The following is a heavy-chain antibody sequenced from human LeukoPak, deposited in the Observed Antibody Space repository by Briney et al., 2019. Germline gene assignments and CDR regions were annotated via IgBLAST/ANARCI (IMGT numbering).Heavy chain of an antibody. CDR1: GGSFSGYY. D-gene: IGHD2-2*01. CDR2: INHSGST. CDR3: ARGPLLFCSSTSCYPRNDY. Sequence: SETLSLTCGVYGGSFSGYYWSWIRQPPGKGLEWIGEINHSGSTNYNPSLKSRVTISVDTSKNQFSLKLSSVTAADTAVYYCARGPLLFCSSTSCYPRNDYWGQGTLVTLSS. V-gene: IGHV4-34*01. J-gene: IGHJ4*02.